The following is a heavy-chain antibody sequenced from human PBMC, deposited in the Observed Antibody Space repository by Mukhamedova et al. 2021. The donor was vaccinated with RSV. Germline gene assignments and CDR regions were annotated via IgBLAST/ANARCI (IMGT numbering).Heavy chain of an antibody. V-gene: IGHV4-59*01. Sequence: NYNPSLKSRVTISLDTSKNQFSLILTSVTAADTAVYYCARRGDGGNGHYYXHIDFLGKWTTVTVSS. J-gene: IGHJ6*03. D-gene: IGHD4-23*01. CDR3: ARRGDGGNGHYYXHIDF.